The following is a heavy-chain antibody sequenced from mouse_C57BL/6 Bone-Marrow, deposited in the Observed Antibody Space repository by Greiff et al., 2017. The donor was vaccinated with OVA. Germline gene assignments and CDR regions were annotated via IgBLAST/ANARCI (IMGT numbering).Heavy chain of an antibody. Sequence: VQLQQSGAELVRPGASVKLSCTASGFNIKDDYMHWVKQRPEQGLEWIRWIDPENGDTEYASKFQGKATITADTSSNTAYLQLSSLTSEDTAVYYCTTEFFGYWGQGTTLTVSS. CDR3: TTEFFGY. CDR2: IDPENGDT. V-gene: IGHV14-4*01. CDR1: GFNIKDDY. J-gene: IGHJ2*01.